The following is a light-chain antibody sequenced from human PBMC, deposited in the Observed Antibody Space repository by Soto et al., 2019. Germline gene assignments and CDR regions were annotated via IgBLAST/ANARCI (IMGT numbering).Light chain of an antibody. J-gene: IGKJ4*01. CDR2: GAS. CDR3: QQPFSSPLT. Sequence: DIQMTQSPSSLSASVGDRVTITCRASQSINNYLSWYQQKSGKAPDRLIFGASTLASGVPSRFSGSGSGTNFTLTSSGLHPEDFATYFCQQPFSSPLTFGGGTKVDIK. V-gene: IGKV1-39*01. CDR1: QSINNY.